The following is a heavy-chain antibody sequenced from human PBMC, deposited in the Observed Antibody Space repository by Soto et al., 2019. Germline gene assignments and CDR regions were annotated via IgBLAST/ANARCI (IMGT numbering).Heavy chain of an antibody. CDR2: IYYSGST. D-gene: IGHD3-16*01. J-gene: IGHJ5*02. CDR3: ARAFRYVFSYVNCFDP. CDR1: GGSISSGGYY. V-gene: IGHV4-31*03. Sequence: SETLSLTCTVSGGSISSGGYYWSWIRQHPGKGLEWIGYIYYSGSTYYNPSLKSRVTISVDTSKNQFSLKLSSVTAADTAVYYCARAFRYVFSYVNCFDPWGQGTLVTVSS.